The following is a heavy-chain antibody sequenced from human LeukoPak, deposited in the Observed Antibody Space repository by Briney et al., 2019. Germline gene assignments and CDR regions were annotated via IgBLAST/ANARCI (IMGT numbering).Heavy chain of an antibody. Sequence: SVKVSCKASGGTFSSYAISWVRQAPGQGLEWMGRIIPILGIANYAQKFQGRVTITADKSTSTAYMELSSLRSEDTAVYYCARGYLEITGTTSWFDPWGQGTLVTVSS. D-gene: IGHD1-7*01. CDR2: IIPILGIA. V-gene: IGHV1-69*04. CDR3: ARGYLEITGTTSWFDP. J-gene: IGHJ5*02. CDR1: GGTFSSYA.